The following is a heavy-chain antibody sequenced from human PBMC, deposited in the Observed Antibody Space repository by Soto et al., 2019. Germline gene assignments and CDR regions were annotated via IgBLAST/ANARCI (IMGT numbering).Heavy chain of an antibody. J-gene: IGHJ4*02. D-gene: IGHD4-17*01. V-gene: IGHV1-18*01. CDR2: ISAYNGNT. CDR1: GYTFTNFG. CDR3: ARDEFGDPGVY. Sequence: ASVKVSCKASGYTFTNFGISWVRQAPGQGLEWMGWISAYNGNTNYAQKFQGRVTMTTDTSTSTAYMEVRSLRFDDTAVYYCARDEFGDPGVYWGQGTLVTVS.